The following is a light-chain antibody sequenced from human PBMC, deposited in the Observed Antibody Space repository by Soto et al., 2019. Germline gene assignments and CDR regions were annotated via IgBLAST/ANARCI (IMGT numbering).Light chain of an antibody. CDR2: GAS. V-gene: IGKV3-20*01. CDR1: QFVSSRS. Sequence: EIVLTQSPGTLSLSPGESATLLCRASQFVSSRSLAWYQQKLGQAPRLLIYGASNRATGIPGRFSASGSGTDFTLTIIPLEPEDFSVYFCQQYANSPITFGQGTRLDIK. J-gene: IGKJ5*01. CDR3: QQYANSPIT.